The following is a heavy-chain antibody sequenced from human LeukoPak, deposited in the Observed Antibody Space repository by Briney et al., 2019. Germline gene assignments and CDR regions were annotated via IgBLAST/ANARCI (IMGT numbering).Heavy chain of an antibody. V-gene: IGHV3-11*03. Sequence: GGSLRLSCAASGFSFSDHYMSWIRQAPGKGLEWVSYISSSRSFTNYADSVKGRFTIPRDTAKNSLYLQMNSLRAEDTAVYYCARLRGYSYGLDYWGQGILVTVSS. D-gene: IGHD5-18*01. CDR1: GFSFSDHY. CDR2: ISSSRSFT. J-gene: IGHJ4*02. CDR3: ARLRGYSYGLDY.